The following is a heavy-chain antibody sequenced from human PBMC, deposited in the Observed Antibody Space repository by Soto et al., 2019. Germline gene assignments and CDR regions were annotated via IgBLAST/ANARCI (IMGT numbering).Heavy chain of an antibody. V-gene: IGHV4-31*03. J-gene: IGHJ4*02. CDR1: GGSISTVGHY. CDR3: ARATGTLRSRNCDY. CDR2: IYHTGST. D-gene: IGHD1-1*01. Sequence: SETLSLTCSVSGGSISTVGHYWTWIRQPPGKGLECIGSIYHTGSTYYSKSLRSRLTMSVDTSKSQFSLRLSSVTAADTAVYYCARATGTLRSRNCDYWGQGSLVTVSS.